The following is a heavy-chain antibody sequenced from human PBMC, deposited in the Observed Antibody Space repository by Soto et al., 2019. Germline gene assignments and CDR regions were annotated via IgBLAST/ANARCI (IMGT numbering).Heavy chain of an antibody. CDR2: IQYSGDT. D-gene: IGHD5-12*01. V-gene: IGHV4-61*08. CDR1: GGSVGSGAYD. Sequence: EPLSLTCMASGGSVGSGAYDWSWIRQPPGSALEWIGYIQYSGDTNYNSSLKSRVTISVDRSRNRFSLKLTSVTAADTAFYYCARHDYADRTFDLWGQGTKVTVSS. J-gene: IGHJ3*01. CDR3: ARHDYADRTFDL.